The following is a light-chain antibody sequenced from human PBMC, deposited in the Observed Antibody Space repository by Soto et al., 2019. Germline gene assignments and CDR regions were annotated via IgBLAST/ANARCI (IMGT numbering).Light chain of an antibody. CDR1: SSDVGSYNY. CDR2: DVS. J-gene: IGLJ1*01. Sequence: QSALTQPASVSGSPGQSITLSCTGTSSDVGSYNYVSWYQQHPGKAPKVMIYDVSNRPSGVSYRFSGSKSGNTASLTISGLQAEDEADYYCSSYTTSSTDVFGTGTKLTVL. V-gene: IGLV2-14*01. CDR3: SSYTTSSTDV.